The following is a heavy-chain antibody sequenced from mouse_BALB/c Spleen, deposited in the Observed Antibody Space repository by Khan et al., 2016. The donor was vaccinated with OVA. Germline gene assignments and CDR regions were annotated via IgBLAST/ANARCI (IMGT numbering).Heavy chain of an antibody. CDR1: GFTFSSYG. Sequence: EVELVESGGDLVKPGGSLKLSCAASGFTFSSYGMSWVRQTPDKRLEWVAAISSGGSYTYYQDSLKGRFTFSRDNAKNTLYLQMSSLKYEDTSIYYYARKPGYYEWYSMDYWGQGTSVTVSS. D-gene: IGHD2-3*01. CDR3: ARKPGYYEWYSMDY. V-gene: IGHV5-6*01. CDR2: ISSGGSYT. J-gene: IGHJ4*01.